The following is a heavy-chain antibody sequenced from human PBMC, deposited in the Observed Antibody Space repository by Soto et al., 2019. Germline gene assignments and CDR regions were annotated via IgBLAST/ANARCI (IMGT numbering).Heavy chain of an antibody. CDR1: GFTFSNYG. V-gene: IGHV3-30*18. D-gene: IGHD4-17*01. Sequence: QVQLVESGGGVVQPGRSLRLSCAASGFTFSNYGMHWVRQAPGKGLEWVAVISYDGSNNYYADSVKGRFTISRDNSKNTLYLQVNSLRGEDTAVYYCAKDRGSYGDLDYWGQGTLVTVSS. CDR3: AKDRGSYGDLDY. J-gene: IGHJ4*02. CDR2: ISYDGSNN.